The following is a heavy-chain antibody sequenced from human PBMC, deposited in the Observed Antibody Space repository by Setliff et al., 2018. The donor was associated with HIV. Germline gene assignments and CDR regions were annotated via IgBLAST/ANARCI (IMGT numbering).Heavy chain of an antibody. D-gene: IGHD1-26*01. Sequence: SETLSLTCAVYGGSFSGYYWSWIRQPPGKGLEWIGEINHDRTTNYNPSLKSRVTISVDTSKNQFSLTLNSVTAADTAVYYCARGVPLLPPRNWGQGALVTVSS. CDR2: INHDRTT. V-gene: IGHV4-34*01. J-gene: IGHJ4*02. CDR1: GGSFSGYY. CDR3: ARGVPLLPPRN.